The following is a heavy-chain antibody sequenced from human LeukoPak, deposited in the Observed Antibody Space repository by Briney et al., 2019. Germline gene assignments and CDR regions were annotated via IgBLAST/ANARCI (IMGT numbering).Heavy chain of an antibody. CDR3: AREPRTYDSSGEFDY. J-gene: IGHJ4*02. D-gene: IGHD3-22*01. CDR1: GFTFSSYS. CDR2: INSRSSSI. V-gene: IGHV3-48*02. Sequence: PGGSLRLSCADSGFTFSSYSMNWVRQAPGKGLEWVSYINSRSSSIHYADSVKGRFTISRDNAKNSLYLQMYSLRDDDTAVYYCAREPRTYDSSGEFDYWGQGTLVTVSS.